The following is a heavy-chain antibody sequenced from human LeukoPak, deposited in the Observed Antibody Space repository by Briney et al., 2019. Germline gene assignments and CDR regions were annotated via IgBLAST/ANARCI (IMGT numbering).Heavy chain of an antibody. Sequence: SETLSLTCTVSGGSISSGGYYWSWIRQCPGKGLEWIGFIYYSGSTYYNPSLKSRVTISVDTSKNQFSLKLSSVTAADTAVYYCASAPPXXXSYASWGQGTLVTVSS. J-gene: IGHJ4*02. CDR3: ASAPPXXXSYAS. CDR1: GGSISSGGYY. D-gene: IGHD5-18*01. CDR2: IYYSGST. V-gene: IGHV4-31*03.